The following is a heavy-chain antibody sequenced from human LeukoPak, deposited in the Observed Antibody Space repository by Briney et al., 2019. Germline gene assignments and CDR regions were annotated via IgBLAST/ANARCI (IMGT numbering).Heavy chain of an antibody. CDR2: IYSGGST. V-gene: IGHV3-53*01. D-gene: IGHD6-19*01. CDR3: ATAVPGSYSFDY. CDR1: GFIVSSNY. Sequence: TGGSLRLSCAASGFIVSSNYMSWVRQAPGKGLEWVSVIYSGGSTYYADSVKGRFTISRDNSKNTLYLQMNSLRAEDTAVYYCATAVPGSYSFDYWGQGTLVTVSS. J-gene: IGHJ4*02.